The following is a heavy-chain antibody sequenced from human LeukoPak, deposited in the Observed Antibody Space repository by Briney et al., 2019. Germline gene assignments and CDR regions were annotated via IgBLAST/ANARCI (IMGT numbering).Heavy chain of an antibody. CDR3: TKETSPRNGFDI. V-gene: IGHV3-30*18. J-gene: IGHJ3*02. Sequence: GGSLRLSCTASGFTFSTYGMHWVRQAPGKGLEWVAVISNDGNTKFYGDSVKGRFTISSDNSKNTLFLQMNSLRTEDTAVYYCTKETSPRNGFDIWGQGTMVTVSS. D-gene: IGHD1-14*01. CDR1: GFTFSTYG. CDR2: ISNDGNTK.